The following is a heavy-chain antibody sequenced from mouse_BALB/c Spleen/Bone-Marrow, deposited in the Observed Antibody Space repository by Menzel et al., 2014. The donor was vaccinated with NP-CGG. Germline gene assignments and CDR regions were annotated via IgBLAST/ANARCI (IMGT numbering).Heavy chain of an antibody. CDR3: ARDRRGLRYFDV. D-gene: IGHD2-13*01. Sequence: VQLVESGPGLVSPSQSLSITCTVSGFSLTGYGVNWVRQPPGKGLEWLGKIWGDGGTDYNSPLESRLSIIKDNSKSQVFLKMNSLQTDDTARYYCARDRRGLRYFDVWGAGTTVTVSS. CDR2: IWGDGGT. J-gene: IGHJ1*01. V-gene: IGHV2-6-7*01. CDR1: GFSLTGYG.